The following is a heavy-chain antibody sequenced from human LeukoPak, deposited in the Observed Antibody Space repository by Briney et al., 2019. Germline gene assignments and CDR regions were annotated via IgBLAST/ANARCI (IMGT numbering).Heavy chain of an antibody. J-gene: IGHJ4*02. D-gene: IGHD6-19*01. CDR1: GFTFISYS. CDR3: ARGGVYSSGWYVDY. Sequence: GGSLRLSCAASGFTFISYSMNWVRQAPGKGLEWVSSISSSSSYIYYADSVKGRFTISRDNAKNLLYLQMNSLRAEDTAVYYCARGGVYSSGWYVDYWGQGTLVTVSS. V-gene: IGHV3-21*01. CDR2: ISSSSSYI.